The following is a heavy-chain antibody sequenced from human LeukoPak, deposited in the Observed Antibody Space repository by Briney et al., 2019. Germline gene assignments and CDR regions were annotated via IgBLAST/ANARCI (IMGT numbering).Heavy chain of an antibody. Sequence: GGSLRLSCAASGFTFSSYAMSWVRQAPGKGLEWVAVISYDGSNKYYADSVKGRFTISRDNSKNTLYLQMNSLRAEDTAVYYCAKDFFWSGRDAYYFDYWGQGTLVTVSS. V-gene: IGHV3-30*18. D-gene: IGHD3-3*01. J-gene: IGHJ4*02. CDR3: AKDFFWSGRDAYYFDY. CDR2: ISYDGSNK. CDR1: GFTFSSYA.